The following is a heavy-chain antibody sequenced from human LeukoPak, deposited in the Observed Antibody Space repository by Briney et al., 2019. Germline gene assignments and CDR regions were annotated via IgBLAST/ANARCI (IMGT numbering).Heavy chain of an antibody. Sequence: GASVKVSCKASGYTFSSYGISWVRQAPGQGLEWMGWVSGDNDDTNYAQKFKGRLTVTTDTSTSTAYMELRSLRPDDTAVYYCARDWEILTGIDCFDPWGQGTVVIVSS. J-gene: IGHJ5*02. V-gene: IGHV1-18*01. D-gene: IGHD3-9*01. CDR3: ARDWEILTGIDCFDP. CDR2: VSGDNDDT. CDR1: GYTFSSYG.